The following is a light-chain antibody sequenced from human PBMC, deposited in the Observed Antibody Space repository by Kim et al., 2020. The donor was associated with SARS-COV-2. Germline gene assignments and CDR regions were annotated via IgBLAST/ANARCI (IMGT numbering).Light chain of an antibody. CDR1: QSVSSD. J-gene: IGKJ1*01. V-gene: IGKV3-15*01. CDR3: QQYNNWPPWT. CDR2: GAS. Sequence: ETVMTQSPVTLSVSPGERATLSCRASQSVSSDLAWYQQKPGQPPRLLIYGASTRATGIPARFSGSGSETEFTLTISRLQSEDFAVYFCQQYNNWPPWTFGQGTKVDIK.